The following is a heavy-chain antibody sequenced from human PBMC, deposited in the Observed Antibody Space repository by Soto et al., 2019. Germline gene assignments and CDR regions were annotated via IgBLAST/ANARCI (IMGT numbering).Heavy chain of an antibody. D-gene: IGHD6-13*01. CDR3: ARAGSWYYYYGMDV. CDR2: IYHSGST. V-gene: IGHV4-4*02. CDR1: GGSISSSNW. Sequence: SETLSLTYAVSGGSISSSNWWRWVRQPPGKGLEWIGEIYHSGSTSYNPSLKSRVTISVDKSKNQFSLKLSSVTAADTAVYYCARAGSWYYYYGMDVWGQGTTVTVS. J-gene: IGHJ6*02.